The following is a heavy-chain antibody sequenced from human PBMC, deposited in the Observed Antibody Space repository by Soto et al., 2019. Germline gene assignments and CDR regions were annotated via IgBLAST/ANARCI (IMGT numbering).Heavy chain of an antibody. J-gene: IGHJ4*02. D-gene: IGHD6-13*01. Sequence: GGSLRLSCAASGFTFRSYGMHWVRQAPGKGLEWVAVISYDGSNKYYADSVKGRFTISRDNSKNTLYLQMNSLRAEDTAVYYCAKGYSSSWSEPLDYWGQGTLVTVSS. CDR1: GFTFRSYG. CDR2: ISYDGSNK. V-gene: IGHV3-30*18. CDR3: AKGYSSSWSEPLDY.